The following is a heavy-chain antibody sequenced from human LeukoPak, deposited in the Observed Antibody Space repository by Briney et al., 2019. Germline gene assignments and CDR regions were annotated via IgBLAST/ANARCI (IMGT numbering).Heavy chain of an antibody. CDR2: IIPIFGTA. D-gene: IGHD3-10*01. CDR1: GVTFSSYA. CDR3: ARDESIWFGELLSRGFDP. V-gene: IGHV1-69*05. Sequence: ASVKVSCKASGVTFSSYAISWVRQAPGQGLEWMGRIIPIFGTANYAQKFQGRVTITTDESTSTAYMELSSLRSEDTAVYYCARDESIWFGELLSRGFDPWGQGTLVTVSS. J-gene: IGHJ5*02.